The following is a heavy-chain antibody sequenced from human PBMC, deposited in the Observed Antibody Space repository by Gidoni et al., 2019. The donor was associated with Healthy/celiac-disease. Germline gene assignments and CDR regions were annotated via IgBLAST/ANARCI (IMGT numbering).Heavy chain of an antibody. J-gene: IGHJ4*02. D-gene: IGHD3-3*01. Sequence: EVQLVESGGGLVQPGGSLRLSCAASGFTVSSNYMSWVRQAPGKGLEWVSVIYSGGSTYYADSVKGRFTISRDNSKNTLYLQMNSLRAEDTAVYYCARENYDFWSASGYFDYWGQGTLVTVSS. CDR3: ARENYDFWSASGYFDY. CDR2: IYSGGST. V-gene: IGHV3-66*01. CDR1: GFTVSSNY.